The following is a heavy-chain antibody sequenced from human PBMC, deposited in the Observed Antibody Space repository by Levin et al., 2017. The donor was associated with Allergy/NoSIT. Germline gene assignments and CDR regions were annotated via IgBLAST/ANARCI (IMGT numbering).Heavy chain of an antibody. D-gene: IGHD6-13*01. CDR2: VYPGDSDT. J-gene: IGHJ5*02. CDR3: VRRAAGGTGGWLDP. V-gene: IGHV5-51*01. CDR1: GYTFNNYW. Sequence: PGGSLRLSCYGSGYTFNNYWIVWVRQMPGKGLEWMGSVYPGDSDTRYSPSFQGQVSISADESITTAYLQWSSLKASDSAMYYCVRRAAGGTGGWLDPWGQGTLVTVSS.